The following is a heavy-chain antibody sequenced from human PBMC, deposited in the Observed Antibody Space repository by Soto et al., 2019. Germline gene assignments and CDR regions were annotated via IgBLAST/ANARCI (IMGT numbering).Heavy chain of an antibody. D-gene: IGHD6-13*01. V-gene: IGHV3-7*03. CDR1: GFTFKSYW. CDR2: INQDGSEK. Sequence: GGSLRLSCAASGFTFKSYWMSWLRQAPGKGLEWVANINQDGSEKYYEDSVKGRFSISRDNAKNSLYLHMNSPRADDAAVYYCARGFSAGKGSPPDFWGQGSLVTVSS. CDR3: ARGFSAGKGSPPDF. J-gene: IGHJ4*02.